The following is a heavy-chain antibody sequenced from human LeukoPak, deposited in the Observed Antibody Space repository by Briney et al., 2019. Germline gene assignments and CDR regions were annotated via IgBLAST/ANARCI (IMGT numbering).Heavy chain of an antibody. J-gene: IGHJ4*02. CDR3: ANDYRSGSFHDF. D-gene: IGHD3-10*01. CDR1: GFAFSSYA. CDR2: ISRRDDYT. Sequence: SGGSLRLSCAASGFAFSSYAMSWVRQPPGKGLEWVSVISRRDDYTYYADSVKGRFTISRDNSKNTLYLQMNTLGAEDTAVYYCANDYRSGSFHDFWGQGTLVTVSS. V-gene: IGHV3-23*01.